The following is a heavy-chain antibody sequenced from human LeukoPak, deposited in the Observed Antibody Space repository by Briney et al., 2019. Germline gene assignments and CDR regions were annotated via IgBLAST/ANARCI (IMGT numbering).Heavy chain of an antibody. V-gene: IGHV3-15*01. Sequence: PGGSLRLSCAASGFTFSNAWMSWVRQAPGKGLEWVGRIKGKTDGGTTDYAAPVKGRFTISRDDSKNTLYLQMNSLKTEDTAVYYCTSTTDGDYWGQGTLVTVSS. CDR2: IKGKTDGGTT. CDR1: GFTFSNAW. J-gene: IGHJ4*02. CDR3: TSTTDGDY. D-gene: IGHD1-14*01.